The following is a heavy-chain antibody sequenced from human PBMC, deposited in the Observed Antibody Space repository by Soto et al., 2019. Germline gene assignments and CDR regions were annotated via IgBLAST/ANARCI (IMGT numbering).Heavy chain of an antibody. V-gene: IGHV4-4*02. D-gene: IGHD3-22*01. Sequence: SETLSLTCAVSGGSINSSNWWSWVRQPPGKGLEWIGEIYHSGSTNYNPSLKSRVTISVDKSKNQFSLKLSSVTAADTAVYYSAMRYYYDSSGYYSALFDYWGQGTLVTVSS. CDR1: GGSINSSNW. J-gene: IGHJ4*02. CDR3: AMRYYYDSSGYYSALFDY. CDR2: IYHSGST.